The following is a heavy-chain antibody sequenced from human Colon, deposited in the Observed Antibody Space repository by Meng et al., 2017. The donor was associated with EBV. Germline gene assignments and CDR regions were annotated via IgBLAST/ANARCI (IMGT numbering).Heavy chain of an antibody. CDR3: ARVAVGISSFDY. CDR2: TYYRSKWYN. CDR1: GDRFFCNSSA. V-gene: IGHV6-1*01. Sequence: QVTRPPSGPGLVKPTQTPSPTPAPSGDRFFCNSSAWDCIRQAPSGSPEWLGRTYYRSKWYNDYAVSVKSRITINPDKSKNQFSLQLNSVTPEDTAVYYCARVAVGISSFDYWGQGTLVTVSS. J-gene: IGHJ4*02. D-gene: IGHD1-26*01.